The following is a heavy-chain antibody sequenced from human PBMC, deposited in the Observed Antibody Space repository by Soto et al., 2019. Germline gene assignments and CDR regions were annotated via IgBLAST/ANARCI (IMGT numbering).Heavy chain of an antibody. CDR3: ARGVTPFDY. V-gene: IGHV1-18*01. J-gene: IGHJ4*02. D-gene: IGHD3-10*01. CDR1: GYTFTSYG. CDR2: ISAYNGNT. Sequence: QVQLVQSGAEVKKPGASVKVSCKASGYTFTSYGITWVRQAPGQGLEWMGWISAYNGNTKSEQKLRGRVTMTTDTPPSTAYMELRTLSSDDTAVYYCARGVTPFDYWGQGALVTVSS.